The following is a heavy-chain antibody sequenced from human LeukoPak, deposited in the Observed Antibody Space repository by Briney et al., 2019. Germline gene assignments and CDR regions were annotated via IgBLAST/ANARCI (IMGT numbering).Heavy chain of an antibody. Sequence: ASVKVSCKASGGTFSSYAISWVRQAPGQGLEWMGRIIPIFGIATYAQKCQGRVTITADKSTSTAYMELSSLRSEDTAVYYCARVGDSSGYSHLWYFDYWGQGTLVTVSS. J-gene: IGHJ4*02. CDR1: GGTFSSYA. D-gene: IGHD3-22*01. V-gene: IGHV1-69*04. CDR2: IIPIFGIA. CDR3: ARVGDSSGYSHLWYFDY.